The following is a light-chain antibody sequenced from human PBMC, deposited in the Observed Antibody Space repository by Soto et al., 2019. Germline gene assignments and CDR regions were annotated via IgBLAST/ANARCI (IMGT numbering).Light chain of an antibody. V-gene: IGKV1-39*01. CDR2: AAS. J-gene: IGKJ3*01. CDR1: VSTF. CDR3: QQTYSTRLT. Sequence: VSTFVNWYQHTAGTAPKLQIYAASSLHGGVPSRFSGSGSGTDFTITISSLQPEDCATSYCQQTYSTRLTFGPGTKVDIK.